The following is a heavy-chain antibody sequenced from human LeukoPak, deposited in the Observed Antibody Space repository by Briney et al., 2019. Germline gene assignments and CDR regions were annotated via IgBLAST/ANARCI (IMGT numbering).Heavy chain of an antibody. V-gene: IGHV1-24*01. J-gene: IGHJ4*02. CDR2: FDPEDGET. CDR3: ATDRFYYDSSGYTLFDY. Sequence: ASVKVSCKVSGYTLTELSMHWVRQAPGKGLEWMGGFDPEDGETIYAQKFQGRVTMTEDTSTDTAYMELSSLRSEDTAVYYCATDRFYYDSSGYTLFDYWGLGTLVTVSS. D-gene: IGHD3-22*01. CDR1: GYTLTELS.